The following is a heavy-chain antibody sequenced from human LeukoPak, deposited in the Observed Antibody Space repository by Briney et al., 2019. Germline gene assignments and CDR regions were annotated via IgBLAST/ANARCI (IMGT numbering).Heavy chain of an antibody. Sequence: ASVTVSCKASGYTFTGYYMHWVRQARGQGIEGMGWINPHSGGTNSAQMFQGRVTITRDTSISTAYMELSRLRSDDTAVYYCARAPYYYDSSGPIDYWGQGTLVTVSS. CDR3: ARAPYYYDSSGPIDY. CDR1: GYTFTGYY. CDR2: INPHSGGT. V-gene: IGHV1-2*02. D-gene: IGHD3-22*01. J-gene: IGHJ4*02.